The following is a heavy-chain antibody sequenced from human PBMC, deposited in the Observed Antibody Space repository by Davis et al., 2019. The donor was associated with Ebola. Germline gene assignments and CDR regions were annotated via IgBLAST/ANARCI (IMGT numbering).Heavy chain of an antibody. CDR3: ARDLTIFGVVLSDYGMDV. D-gene: IGHD3-3*01. Sequence: GESLKISCASSGFIFSCYDMHWVRQAPGKGLEWVAVIWYDGSNKYYADSVKGRFTISRDNSKNTLYLQMNSLRAEDTAVYYCARDLTIFGVVLSDYGMDVWGQGTTVTVSS. V-gene: IGHV3-33*01. CDR1: GFIFSCYD. CDR2: IWYDGSNK. J-gene: IGHJ6*02.